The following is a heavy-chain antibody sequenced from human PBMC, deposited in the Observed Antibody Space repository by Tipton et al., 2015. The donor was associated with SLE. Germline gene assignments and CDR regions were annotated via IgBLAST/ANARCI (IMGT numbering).Heavy chain of an antibody. Sequence: QLVQSGAEVKKPGESLKISCKGSGYSFTSYWIGWVRQMPGKGLEWMGIIYPGDSDTRYSPSFQGQVPISADKSISTAYLQWSSLKASDTAMYYCARHSGAPYYYDSSGYDYWGQGTLVTVSS. V-gene: IGHV5-51*01. D-gene: IGHD3-22*01. CDR1: GYSFTSYW. CDR2: IYPGDSDT. J-gene: IGHJ4*02. CDR3: ARHSGAPYYYDSSGYDY.